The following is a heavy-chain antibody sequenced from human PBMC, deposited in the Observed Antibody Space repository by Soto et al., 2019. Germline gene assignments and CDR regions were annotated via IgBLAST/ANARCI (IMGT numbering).Heavy chain of an antibody. J-gene: IGHJ4*02. CDR1: GFTFSSYA. CDR3: AKHHVNDYGDYVQGGGVDY. V-gene: IGHV3-23*01. Sequence: EVQLLESGGGLVQPGGSLRLSCAASGFTFSSYAMSWVRQAPGKGLEWVSAISGSGGSTYYADSVKGRFTISRDNSKNPLYLKMNSLRAEDTAVYYCAKHHVNDYGDYVQGGGVDYWGQGTLVTVSS. CDR2: ISGSGGST. D-gene: IGHD4-17*01.